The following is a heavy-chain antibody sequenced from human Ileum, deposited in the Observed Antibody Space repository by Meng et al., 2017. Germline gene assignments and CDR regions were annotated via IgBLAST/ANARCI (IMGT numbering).Heavy chain of an antibody. J-gene: IGHJ4*02. D-gene: IGHD3-22*01. Sequence: GESLKISCAASGFTFSSYAMSWVRQAPGKGLEWVSAISGGGGSTYYADSVKGRFTISRDNSKNTLYLQMNSLRAEDTAVYYCAKGSGSDSSGYYYGSFYFDYWGQGTLVTVSS. CDR1: GFTFSSYA. V-gene: IGHV3-23*01. CDR2: ISGGGGST. CDR3: AKGSGSDSSGYYYGSFYFDY.